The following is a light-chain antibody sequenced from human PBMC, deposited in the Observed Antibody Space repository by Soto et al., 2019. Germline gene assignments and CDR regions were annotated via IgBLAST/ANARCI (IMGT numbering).Light chain of an antibody. Sequence: EIVLTQSPGTLSLSPGERATLSCRASQRVSSSYLAWYQQKPGQAPRLLIYGASSRATGIPDRFSGSGSGTEFTLTISRLEPEDFAVYYCQQYGSSPRTFGQGTKVDI. CDR2: GAS. CDR3: QQYGSSPRT. CDR1: QRVSSSY. J-gene: IGKJ1*01. V-gene: IGKV3-20*01.